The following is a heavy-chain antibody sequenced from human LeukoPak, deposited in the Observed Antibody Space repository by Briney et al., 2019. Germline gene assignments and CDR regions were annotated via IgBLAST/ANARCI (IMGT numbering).Heavy chain of an antibody. CDR2: INPNSGGT. D-gene: IGHD6-13*01. Sequence: ASVKVSCKASGCTFTGYSMHWVRQAPEQGLEWMGWINPNSGGTNYAQKFQGRVTMTRDTSTSTAYMELSRLRSDDTAVYYCARGGGDIAAARTDPWGQGTLVTVSS. J-gene: IGHJ5*02. CDR1: GCTFTGYS. CDR3: ARGGGDIAAARTDP. V-gene: IGHV1-2*02.